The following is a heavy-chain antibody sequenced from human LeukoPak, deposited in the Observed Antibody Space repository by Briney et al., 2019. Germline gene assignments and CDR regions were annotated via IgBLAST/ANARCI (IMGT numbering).Heavy chain of an antibody. Sequence: SETLSLTCAVYGGSFSGCYWSWIRQPPGKGLEWIGEINHSGSTNYNPSLKSRVTISVDTSKNQFSLKLSSVTAADTAVYYCASLTRGGYCSSTSCYTNYYYYMDVWGKGTTVTVSS. CDR1: GGSFSGCY. CDR2: INHSGST. J-gene: IGHJ6*03. CDR3: ASLTRGGYCSSTSCYTNYYYYMDV. V-gene: IGHV4-34*01. D-gene: IGHD2-2*02.